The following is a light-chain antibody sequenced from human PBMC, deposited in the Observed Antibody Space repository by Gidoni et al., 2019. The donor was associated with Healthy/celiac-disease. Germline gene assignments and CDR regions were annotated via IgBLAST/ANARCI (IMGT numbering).Light chain of an antibody. CDR3: QQSYSTPLT. Sequence: DIHLTQSPSSLSASVGDRVTITCRASQSISSYLNWYQQKPGKAPKLLIYAASSLQSGVPSRFSGSGSGTDFTLTSSSLQPEDFETYYCQQSYSTPLTFGGGTKVEIK. V-gene: IGKV1-39*01. CDR1: QSISSY. J-gene: IGKJ4*01. CDR2: AAS.